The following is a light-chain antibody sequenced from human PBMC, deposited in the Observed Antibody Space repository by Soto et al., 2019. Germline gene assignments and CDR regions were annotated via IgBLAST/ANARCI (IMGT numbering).Light chain of an antibody. J-gene: IGLJ2*01. Sequence: QPVLTQPPSVSGAPGQRVTIPCTGSSSNIGDGYDVHWYQHLPGTVPKLLIYANTNRPSGVPDRFSGSKSGTSASLAITGLQAEDEADYYCQSYDSSLSSPLFGGGTKVTVL. CDR2: ANT. CDR1: SSNIGDGYD. V-gene: IGLV1-40*01. CDR3: QSYDSSLSSPL.